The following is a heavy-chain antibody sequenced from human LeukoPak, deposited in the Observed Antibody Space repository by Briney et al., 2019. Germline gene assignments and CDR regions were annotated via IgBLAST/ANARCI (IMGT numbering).Heavy chain of an antibody. CDR3: ARDQTGITVAASGCFDP. D-gene: IGHD6-19*01. CDR2: ISSSGTTR. CDR1: GFTFSDYY. V-gene: IGHV3-11*04. J-gene: IGHJ5*02. Sequence: GGSLRLSCAASGFTFSDYYMSWIRQSPRRGLEWVSYISSSGTTRYYADSVKGRFTISRDNAKNSLYLQMNSLRAEDTAVYYCARDQTGITVAASGCFDPWGQGTLVTVSS.